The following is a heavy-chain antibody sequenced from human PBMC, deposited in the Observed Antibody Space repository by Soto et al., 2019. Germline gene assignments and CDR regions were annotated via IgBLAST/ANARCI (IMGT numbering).Heavy chain of an antibody. Sequence: ASVKVSCKASGYTFTGYYMQWVRQAPGQGLEWMGWINPNSGGTNYAQKFQGRVTMTRDTSISTAYMELSRLRSDDTAVYYCARVVTHYYYYGMDVWGQGTTVTVSS. CDR1: GYTFTGYY. CDR2: INPNSGGT. J-gene: IGHJ6*02. CDR3: ARVVTHYYYYGMDV. V-gene: IGHV1-2*02. D-gene: IGHD4-4*01.